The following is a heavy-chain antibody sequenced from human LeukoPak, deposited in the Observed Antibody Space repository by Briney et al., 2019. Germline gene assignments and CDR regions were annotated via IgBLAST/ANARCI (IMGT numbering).Heavy chain of an antibody. CDR2: VYTSGST. CDR1: GAPLNNYY. V-gene: IGHV4-4*07. CDR3: AGRDY. J-gene: IGHJ4*02. Sequence: SETLSLTCTVSGAPLNNYYSSWIPQPAGKGLEWIGRVYTSGSTNYNPSFRSRVTMSVDKSKNQLSLKLTSVTAADTAVYYCAGRDYWGQGTLVTVSS.